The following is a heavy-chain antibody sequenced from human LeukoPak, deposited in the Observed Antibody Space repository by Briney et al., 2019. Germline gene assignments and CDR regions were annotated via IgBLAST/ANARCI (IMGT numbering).Heavy chain of an antibody. V-gene: IGHV3-9*01. J-gene: IGHJ4*02. CDR2: ISWNSGSI. D-gene: IGHD3-3*01. Sequence: PGRSLRLSCAASGFTFDDYAMHWVRQAPGKGLEWVSGISWNSGSIGYADSVKGRFTISRDNSKNTVYLQMNSLRDEDTAVYYCARDGYYTLASGYFDLWGQGTLVTVSS. CDR1: GFTFDDYA. CDR3: ARDGYYTLASGYFDL.